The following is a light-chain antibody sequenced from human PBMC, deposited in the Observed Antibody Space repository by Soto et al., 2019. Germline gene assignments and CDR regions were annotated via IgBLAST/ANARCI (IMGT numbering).Light chain of an antibody. CDR1: SSDIGAYNL. CDR3: ISYIPSTTTHWV. Sequence: QSALTQPASVSGSPGQSITISCTGTSSDIGAYNLVSWYQQHPGKVPKLLIYDVTYRPSGVSNRFSGFKSGTTASLTISGLQAEDEADYYCISYIPSTTTHWVFGGGTKVTVL. J-gene: IGLJ3*02. CDR2: DVT. V-gene: IGLV2-14*03.